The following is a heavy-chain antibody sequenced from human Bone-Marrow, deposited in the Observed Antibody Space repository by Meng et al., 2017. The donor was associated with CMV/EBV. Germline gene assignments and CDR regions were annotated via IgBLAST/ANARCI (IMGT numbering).Heavy chain of an antibody. D-gene: IGHD2-15*01. CDR1: GFSRSTSDVG. CDR2: IFWDDDK. V-gene: IGHV2-5*02. CDR3: AHSVSRGCLDT. J-gene: IGHJ5*02. Sequence: CTCSGFSRSTSDVGVGWIRQPPGKALEWLALIFWDDDKRYSSSLKSRLTITKDTSRNQVVLTMTNMDPVDTATYYCAHSVSRGCLDTWGQGTLVTVSS.